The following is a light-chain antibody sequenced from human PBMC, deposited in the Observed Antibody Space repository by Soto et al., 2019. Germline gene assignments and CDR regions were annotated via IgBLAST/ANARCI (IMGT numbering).Light chain of an antibody. Sequence: DIQMTQSPSTLSASFGDTITITCGASESISSSLAWYQQKPGKAPKVLIDRASSLESGVPSRFSGSGSGTEFALTISSVQPDDFATYYCQQYNSYPWTFGQGTKVDIK. V-gene: IGKV1-5*03. CDR3: QQYNSYPWT. J-gene: IGKJ1*01. CDR2: RAS. CDR1: ESISSS.